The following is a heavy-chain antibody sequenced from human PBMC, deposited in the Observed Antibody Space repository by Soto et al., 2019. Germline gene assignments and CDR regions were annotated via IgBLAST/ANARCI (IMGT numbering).Heavy chain of an antibody. Sequence: GESLKISCKGSGYSFTSYWISWVRQMPVKGLEWMGRIDPSDSYTNYSPSFQGHVTISADKSISTAYLQWSSLKASDTAMYYCASAATEDNNYYYYGMDVWGQGTTVTVSS. CDR2: IDPSDSYT. CDR3: ASAATEDNNYYYYGMDV. CDR1: GYSFTSYW. D-gene: IGHD6-25*01. V-gene: IGHV5-10-1*01. J-gene: IGHJ6*02.